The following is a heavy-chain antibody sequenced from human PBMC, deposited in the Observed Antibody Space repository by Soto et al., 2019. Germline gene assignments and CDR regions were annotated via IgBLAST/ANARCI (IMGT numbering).Heavy chain of an antibody. CDR1: GGTFSSYA. J-gene: IGHJ4*02. D-gene: IGHD2-2*02. Sequence: SVKVSCKASGGTFSSYAISWVRQAPGQGLEWMGGIIPIFGTANYAQKFQGRVTITADESTSTAYMELSRLRSEDTAVYYCARGDLLYDCSSTSCYSYWGQGTLVTVSS. CDR2: IIPIFGTA. CDR3: ARGDLLYDCSSTSCYSY. V-gene: IGHV1-69*13.